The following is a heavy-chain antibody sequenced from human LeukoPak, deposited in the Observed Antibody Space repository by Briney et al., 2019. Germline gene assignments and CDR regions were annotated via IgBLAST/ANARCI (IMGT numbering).Heavy chain of an antibody. CDR2: ISDSGGRT. J-gene: IGHJ4*02. D-gene: IGHD3-22*01. Sequence: GGSLRLSCAVSGITLSNYGMSWVRHAPGKGLEWVAGISDSGGRTNYADSVKGRFTISRDSPKNTLHLQMNSLRAEDTAVYFCAKRGVVIRVILVGFHEEAYYFDSWGQGALVTVSS. V-gene: IGHV3-23*01. CDR3: AKRGVVIRVILVGFHEEAYYFDS. CDR1: GITLSNYG.